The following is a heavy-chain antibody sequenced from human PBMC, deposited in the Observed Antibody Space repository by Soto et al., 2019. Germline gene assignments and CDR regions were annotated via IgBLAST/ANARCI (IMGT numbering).Heavy chain of an antibody. Sequence: PGGSLRLSCAASGFSFSTYLMSWVSQAPGKGLEWVANIKQGGNEKFYVDSVKGRFTISRDNDKKSLYLQMDSLRVEDTAVYYCVGALTYEVPYYYYGMDVWGQGTTATVSS. D-gene: IGHD3-16*01. CDR1: GFSFSTYL. V-gene: IGHV3-7*01. J-gene: IGHJ6*02. CDR2: IKQGGNEK. CDR3: VGALTYEVPYYYYGMDV.